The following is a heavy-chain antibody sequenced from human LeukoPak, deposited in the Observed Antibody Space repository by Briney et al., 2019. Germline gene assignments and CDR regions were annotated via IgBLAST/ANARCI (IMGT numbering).Heavy chain of an antibody. CDR3: ARDLEGDYGNY. J-gene: IGHJ4*02. V-gene: IGHV3-30*04. CDR2: ISYDGSNK. CDR1: GFTFSSYA. D-gene: IGHD3-16*01. Sequence: GGSLRLSCAASGFTFSSYAMHWVRQAPGKGLEWVAVISYDGSNKYYADSVKGRFTISRDNSKNTLYLQVNSLRAEDTAVYYCARDLEGDYGNYWGQGTLVTVSS.